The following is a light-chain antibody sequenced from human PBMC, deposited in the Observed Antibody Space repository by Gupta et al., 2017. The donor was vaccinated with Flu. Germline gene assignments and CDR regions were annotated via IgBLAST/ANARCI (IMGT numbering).Light chain of an antibody. J-gene: IGKJ2*01. Sequence: EIVLTQSPGTLSLSPGERATLSCRTSQSVTNTYLAWYQQKPGQAPRLLIYGVSNRATGIPDRFSGSGSGTDFTLTISRLEPEDVAVYYCQQYGSSPPMYAFGQGTKLEIK. V-gene: IGKV3-20*01. CDR3: QQYGSSPPMYA. CDR1: QSVTNTY. CDR2: GVS.